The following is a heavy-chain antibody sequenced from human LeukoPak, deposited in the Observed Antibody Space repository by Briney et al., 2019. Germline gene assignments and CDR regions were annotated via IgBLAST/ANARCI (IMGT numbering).Heavy chain of an antibody. Sequence: GGSLRLSCTASGPTFEDYGMNWVRHAPGKGLEWVSGIDWNGGSTGYADFVKGRFTVSRDNAKNSLYLQMNSLRAEDTAVYYCARDGFQQLVDLDYWGQGTLVTVSS. V-gene: IGHV3-20*04. D-gene: IGHD6-13*01. CDR1: GPTFEDYG. CDR2: IDWNGGST. CDR3: ARDGFQQLVDLDY. J-gene: IGHJ4*02.